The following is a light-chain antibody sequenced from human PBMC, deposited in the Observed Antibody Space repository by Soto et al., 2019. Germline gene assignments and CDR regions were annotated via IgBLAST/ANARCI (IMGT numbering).Light chain of an antibody. CDR3: PLLSKWPIT. CDR1: QSVSSN. Sequence: ERVMTQSRAPWSPSPWERATLSCRASQSVSSNLAWYQQKPGQAPRLLIYGASTRATGIPARFSGSGSGTEFTLTISRLQCVDFAGYFWPLLSKWPITFGKRTRL. V-gene: IGKV3-15*01. CDR2: GAS. J-gene: IGKJ5*01.